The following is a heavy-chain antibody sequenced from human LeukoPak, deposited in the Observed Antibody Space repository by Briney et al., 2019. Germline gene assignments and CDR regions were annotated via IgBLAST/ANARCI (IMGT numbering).Heavy chain of an antibody. D-gene: IGHD2-2*01. V-gene: IGHV3-7*01. CDR3: ANHLACGSTSCPPFDY. CDR2: IKQDGSEK. CDR1: GFTFSSYW. Sequence: HPGGSLRLSCAASGFTFSSYWMTWVRQAPGKGLEWVANIKQDGSEKYYVDSVKGRFTISRDNAKNSLFLQMNSLRAEDTAVYYCANHLACGSTSCPPFDYWGQGTLVTVSS. J-gene: IGHJ4*02.